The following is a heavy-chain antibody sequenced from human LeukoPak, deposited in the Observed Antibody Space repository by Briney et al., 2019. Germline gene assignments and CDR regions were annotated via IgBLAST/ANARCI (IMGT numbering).Heavy chain of an antibody. CDR2: INHSGST. Sequence: SETLSLTCAVYGGSFSGYYWSWIRQPPGKGLEWIGEINHSGSTNYNPSLKSRVTISLGTSKNQFSLKLSSVTAADTAVYYCARALLPRSLFDYWGQGTLVTVSS. V-gene: IGHV4-34*01. J-gene: IGHJ4*02. CDR3: ARALLPRSLFDY. CDR1: GGSFSGYY. D-gene: IGHD1-14*01.